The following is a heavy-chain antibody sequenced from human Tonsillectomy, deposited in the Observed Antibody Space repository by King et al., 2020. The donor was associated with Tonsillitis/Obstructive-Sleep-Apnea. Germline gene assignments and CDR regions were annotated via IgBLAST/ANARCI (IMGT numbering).Heavy chain of an antibody. CDR1: GDTFTGYY. V-gene: IGHV1-46*01. D-gene: IGHD2-2*01. Sequence: QLVQSGAEVKKPGASVKVSCKASGDTFTGYYMHWVRQAPGQGLEWMGIINPSGGSTSYAQKFQGRVTMTKDTSTSTVYMELRSLRSEDTAVYYCARDPEGSTSCSSWGQGTLVTVSS. CDR2: INPSGGST. CDR3: ARDPEGSTSCSS. J-gene: IGHJ4*02.